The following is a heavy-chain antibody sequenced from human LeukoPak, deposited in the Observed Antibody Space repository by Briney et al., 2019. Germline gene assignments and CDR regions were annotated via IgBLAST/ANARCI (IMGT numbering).Heavy chain of an antibody. CDR1: GFTFSSYA. V-gene: IGHV3-23*01. J-gene: IGHJ4*02. Sequence: GESLKISCAASGFTFSSYAMSWVRQAPGKGLEWVSAISGSGGSTYYADSVKGRFTISRDNSKNTLYLQMNSLRAEDTAVYYCAKIATVMFDYWGQGTLVTVSS. CDR2: ISGSGGST. CDR3: AKIATVMFDY. D-gene: IGHD4-17*01.